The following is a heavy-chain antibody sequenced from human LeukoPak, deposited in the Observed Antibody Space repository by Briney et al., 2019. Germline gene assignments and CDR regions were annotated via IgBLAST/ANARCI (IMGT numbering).Heavy chain of an antibody. D-gene: IGHD1-26*01. V-gene: IGHV3-23*01. CDR1: GFTFSSYA. J-gene: IGHJ4*02. Sequence: GGSLRLSCAASGFTFSSYAMRWVRQAPGKGLEWVSAISGSGGSTYYADSVKGRFTISRDNSKNTLYLQMNSLRAEDTAVYYCAKKFRVGGSYDYWGQGTLVTVSS. CDR3: AKKFRVGGSYDY. CDR2: ISGSGGST.